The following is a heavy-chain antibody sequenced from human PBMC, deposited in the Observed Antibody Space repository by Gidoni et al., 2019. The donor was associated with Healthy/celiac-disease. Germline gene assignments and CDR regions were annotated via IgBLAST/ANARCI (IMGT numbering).Heavy chain of an antibody. V-gene: IGHV3-23*01. Sequence: ELQLLESGGGLVQLGGSLSLSCASCGFTFSSSAMSWARQAPGGGVGWVSAISGSGGSTYYADSVKGRFTISRDNSKNTLYLQMNSLRAEDTAVYYCAKDPPSYYYDSSGHDYWGQGTLVTVSS. CDR1: GFTFSSSA. J-gene: IGHJ4*02. CDR2: ISGSGGST. CDR3: AKDPPSYYYDSSGHDY. D-gene: IGHD3-22*01.